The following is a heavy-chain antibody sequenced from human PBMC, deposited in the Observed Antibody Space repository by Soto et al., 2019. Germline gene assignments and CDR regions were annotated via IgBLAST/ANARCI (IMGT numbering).Heavy chain of an antibody. J-gene: IGHJ4*02. Sequence: GGSLRLSCTASGFTFGDYAMSWFRQAPGKGLEWVGFIRSKAYGGTTEYAASVKGRFTISRDDSKSIAYLQMNSLKTEDTAVYYCTRCGRYCSGGSCAGSVIDYWGQGTLVTVSS. CDR2: IRSKAYGGTT. CDR1: GFTFGDYA. D-gene: IGHD2-15*01. CDR3: TRCGRYCSGGSCAGSVIDY. V-gene: IGHV3-49*03.